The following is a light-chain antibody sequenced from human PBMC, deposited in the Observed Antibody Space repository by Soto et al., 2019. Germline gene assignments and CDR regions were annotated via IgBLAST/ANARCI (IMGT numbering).Light chain of an antibody. CDR3: QQYNSYWT. V-gene: IGKV1-5*01. CDR2: DAS. Sequence: DIQMTQSPSTLSASVGDRVTITCRASQSISSWLAWYQQKPGKAPKLVIYDASSLENGVPSRFSGSGSGTEFTLPISSLQPDDFATYYCQQYNSYWTFGQGTKMEIK. J-gene: IGKJ1*01. CDR1: QSISSW.